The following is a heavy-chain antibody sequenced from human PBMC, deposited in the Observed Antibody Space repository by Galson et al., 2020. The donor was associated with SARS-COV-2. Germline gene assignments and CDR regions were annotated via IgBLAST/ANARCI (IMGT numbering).Heavy chain of an antibody. V-gene: IGHV3-23*01. J-gene: IGHJ6*02. D-gene: IGHD3-22*01. Sequence: PGGSLRLSCAASGFTFSSYGMTWVRQAPGKGLEWVSTIGAGGGHTYYADSVRGRFTISRDNSRNTQHLQMNSLRAEDTAIYYCAKQGPYPYDDRGYHYGMDVWGQGTTVTVSS. CDR2: IGAGGGHT. CDR1: GFTFSSYG. CDR3: AKQGPYPYDDRGYHYGMDV.